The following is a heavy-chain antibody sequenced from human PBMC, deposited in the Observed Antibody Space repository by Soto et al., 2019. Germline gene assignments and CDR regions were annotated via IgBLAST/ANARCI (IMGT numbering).Heavy chain of an antibody. Sequence: AGSLTLSCAASGFTFRSFTMNWGRQAPGKGLEWVSTISSNSAYIYYTDALRGRFTISRDNTKNTLHLQMNSLRAEDTAVYYCTGDASRDSSARGRFDPWGPGTLVTVSS. J-gene: IGHJ5*02. V-gene: IGHV3-21*01. D-gene: IGHD6-13*01. CDR3: TGDASRDSSARGRFDP. CDR2: ISSNSAYI. CDR1: GFTFRSFT.